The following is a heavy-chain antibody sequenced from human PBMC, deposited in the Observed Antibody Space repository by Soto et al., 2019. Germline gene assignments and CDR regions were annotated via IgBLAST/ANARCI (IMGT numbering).Heavy chain of an antibody. CDR1: GGSMSSEGYY. D-gene: IGHD6-19*01. V-gene: IGHV4-31*03. CDR3: ARLYSSGWPRSYSDY. Sequence: PSETLSLTCTVSGGSMSSEGYYWSWIRQHPGKGLEWIGYIYYSGLTDYNPSLKSRLTISVDKSKNEFYLKMRSVTADDTAVYYCARLYSSGWPRSYSDYWGQGTLVTVSS. J-gene: IGHJ4*02. CDR2: IYYSGLT.